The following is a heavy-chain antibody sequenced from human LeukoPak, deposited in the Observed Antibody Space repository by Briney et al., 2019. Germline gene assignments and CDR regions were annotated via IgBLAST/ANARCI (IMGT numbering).Heavy chain of an antibody. CDR3: ASGPSLYDSSGYYKNYWYFDL. CDR1: GGSIISSSYY. V-gene: IGHV4-39*07. D-gene: IGHD3-22*01. J-gene: IGHJ2*01. CDR2: IYYSGNT. Sequence: SETLSLTCTVSGGSIISSSYYWGWIRQPPGKGLEWIGSIYYSGNTDYNPSLKSRVTISVDTSKNQFSLKLSSVTAADTAVYYCASGPSLYDSSGYYKNYWYFDLWGRGTLVTVSS.